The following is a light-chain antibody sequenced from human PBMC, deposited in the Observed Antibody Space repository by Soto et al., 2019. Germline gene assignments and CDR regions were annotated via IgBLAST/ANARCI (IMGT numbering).Light chain of an antibody. CDR1: KSLLHSNGYNY. J-gene: IGKJ1*01. Sequence: DIVMTPSPLSLPVTPGEPASISCRSRKSLLHSNGYNYLDWYLQKPGQSPQLLIYLGSYRASGVPDRFSGSGSGTDFTLKISRVEAEDVGVYYCMQALQTRTFGQGTKVDIK. CDR2: LGS. CDR3: MQALQTRT. V-gene: IGKV2-28*01.